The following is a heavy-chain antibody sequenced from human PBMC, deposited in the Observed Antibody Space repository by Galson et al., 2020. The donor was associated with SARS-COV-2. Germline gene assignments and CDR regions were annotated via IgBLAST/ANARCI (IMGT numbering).Heavy chain of an antibody. CDR3: ARDPPIYYYGSGSYGSYYYGMDV. J-gene: IGHJ6*02. CDR1: GYTFTGYY. V-gene: IGHV1-2*02. D-gene: IGHD3-10*01. CDR2: INPNSGGT. Sequence: ASVKVSCKASGYTFTGYYMHWVRQAPGQGLEWMGWINPNSGGTNYAQKFQGRVTMTRDTSISTAYMELSRLRSDDTAVYYCARDPPIYYYGSGSYGSYYYGMDVWGQGTTVTVSS.